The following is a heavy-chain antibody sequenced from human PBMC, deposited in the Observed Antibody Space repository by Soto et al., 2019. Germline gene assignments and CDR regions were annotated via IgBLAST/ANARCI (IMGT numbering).Heavy chain of an antibody. CDR2: INPNSGDT. V-gene: IGHV1-2*02. CDR3: AREASAVVSLVY. J-gene: IGHJ4*01. Sequence: DPVKVSCKAAGYIFTAYSMNWVRPAPGQGREWLGWINPNSGDTIYAQKFQDRVTMTCDTSVRTAYLELSSLSSDDTALFFCAREASAVVSLVYRGHATLVSVS. CDR1: GYIFTAYS. D-gene: IGHD2-15*01.